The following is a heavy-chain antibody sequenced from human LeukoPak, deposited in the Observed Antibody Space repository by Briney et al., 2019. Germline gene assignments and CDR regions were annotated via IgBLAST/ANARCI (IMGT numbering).Heavy chain of an antibody. CDR1: GFTFSSYS. CDR2: FSSSSSYI. Sequence: GGSLRLSCAASGFTFSSYSMNWVRQAPGKGLEWVSSFSSSSSYIYYADSVKGRFTISRDNAKNSLYLQMNSLRAEDTAVYYCARDRARANSGSYFNWFDPWGQGTLVTVSS. J-gene: IGHJ5*02. CDR3: ARDRARANSGSYFNWFDP. D-gene: IGHD1-26*01. V-gene: IGHV3-21*01.